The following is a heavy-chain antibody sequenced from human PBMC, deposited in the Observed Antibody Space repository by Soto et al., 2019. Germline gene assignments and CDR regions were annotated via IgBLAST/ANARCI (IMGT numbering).Heavy chain of an antibody. J-gene: IGHJ3*02. CDR1: GFSLSTSGVG. D-gene: IGHD6-13*01. CDR3: AHSDSSSWYVAFDI. Sequence: QITLKESGPTLVNPTQTLTLTCTFSGFSLSTSGVGVGWIRQPPGKALEWLALIYWDDDKRYSPSLKSRLTITKDTSKNQVVLTRTNIDHVDTATYYCAHSDSSSWYVAFDIWGQGTMVTVSS. CDR2: IYWDDDK. V-gene: IGHV2-5*02.